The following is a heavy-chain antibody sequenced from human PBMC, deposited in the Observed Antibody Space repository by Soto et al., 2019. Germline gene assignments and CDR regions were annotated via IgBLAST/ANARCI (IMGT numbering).Heavy chain of an antibody. V-gene: IGHV5-51*01. CDR3: ARSLRWFKSVYYYYGMDV. CDR2: IYPGDSDT. D-gene: IGHD4-17*01. Sequence: GESLKISCKGSGYRFTSYWSGWVRQMPGKGLEWMGIIYPGDSDTRYSPSFQGQVTISADKSISTAYLQWSSLKASDTAMYYCARSLRWFKSVYYYYGMDVWGQGTTVTVSS. J-gene: IGHJ6*02. CDR1: GYRFTSYW.